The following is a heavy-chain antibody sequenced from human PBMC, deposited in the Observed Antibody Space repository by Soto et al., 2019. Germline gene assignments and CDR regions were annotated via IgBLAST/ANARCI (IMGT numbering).Heavy chain of an antibody. J-gene: IGHJ6*02. Sequence: SETLSLTCTVSGGSISSGGYYWSWIRQHPGKGLEWIGYIYYSGSTYYNPSLKSRVTISVDTSKNQFSLKLSSVTAADTAVYYCARDLSGSRYYYYGMDVWGQGTTVTVSS. V-gene: IGHV4-31*03. D-gene: IGHD1-26*01. CDR2: IYYSGST. CDR3: ARDLSGSRYYYYGMDV. CDR1: GGSISSGGYY.